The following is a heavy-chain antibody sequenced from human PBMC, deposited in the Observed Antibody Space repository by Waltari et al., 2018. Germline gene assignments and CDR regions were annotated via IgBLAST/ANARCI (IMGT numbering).Heavy chain of an antibody. J-gene: IGHJ4*02. CDR2: FYNSGTT. CDR1: RSSIRNNTYY. V-gene: IGHV4-39*07. CDR3: VRGYPDIVATISDY. Sequence: QLQLQESGPGLVKPSETLSLTCTVSRSSIRNNTYYWGWVRQPPGKGLEWIGSFYNSGTTYYNPSLKSRVTISVDTSNNQFSLKLNSVTAADTAVYYCVRGYPDIVATISDYWGQGTLVIVSS. D-gene: IGHD5-12*01.